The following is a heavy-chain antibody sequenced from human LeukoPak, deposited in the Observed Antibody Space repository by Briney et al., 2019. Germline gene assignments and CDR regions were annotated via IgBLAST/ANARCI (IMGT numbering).Heavy chain of an antibody. J-gene: IGHJ4*02. CDR2: MNPNSGNT. Sequence: GASVKVFCKASGYTFTSYDINWVRQATGQGLEWMGWMNPNSGNTGCAQKFQGRVTMTRNTSISTAYMELSSLRSEDTAVYYCVAYPSDSSGNKLFDYWGQGTLVTVSS. V-gene: IGHV1-8*01. CDR1: GYTFTSYD. CDR3: VAYPSDSSGNKLFDY. D-gene: IGHD3-22*01.